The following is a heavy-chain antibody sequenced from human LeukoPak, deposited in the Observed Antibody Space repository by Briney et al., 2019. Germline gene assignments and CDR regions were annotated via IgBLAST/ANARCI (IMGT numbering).Heavy chain of an antibody. CDR3: ATEGGWQPTDYGDNVY. J-gene: IGHJ4*02. Sequence: ASVKVSCKTSGYSFTTYGISWVRQAPGQGLEWMGWSSTYNGNTNYAQSLQGRVTMTTDTSTSTAYMEVRSLRSDDTAVYYCATEGGWQPTDYGDNVYWGQGTLVTVSS. D-gene: IGHD4-17*01. V-gene: IGHV1-18*01. CDR2: SSTYNGNT. CDR1: GYSFTTYG.